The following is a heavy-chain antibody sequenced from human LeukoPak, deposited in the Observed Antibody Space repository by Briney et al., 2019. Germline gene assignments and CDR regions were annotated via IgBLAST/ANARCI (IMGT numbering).Heavy chain of an antibody. Sequence: PGGSLRLSCAASGFTFSSYWMSWVRQAPGKGLEWVARIKPDGSQKNYVDSVKGRFTISRDNAKNSLFLQMNSLGAEDTAVYYCAREEGTFNYWGQGTLVTVSS. J-gene: IGHJ4*02. V-gene: IGHV3-7*01. CDR2: IKPDGSQK. CDR3: AREEGTFNY. CDR1: GFTFSSYW.